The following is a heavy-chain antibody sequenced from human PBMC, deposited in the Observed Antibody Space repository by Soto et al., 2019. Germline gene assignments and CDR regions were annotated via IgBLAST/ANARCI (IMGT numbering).Heavy chain of an antibody. J-gene: IGHJ6*02. CDR3: ARVPEASSWYGRGYYYYGIDV. CDR2: IIPIFGTA. V-gene: IGHV1-69*01. D-gene: IGHD6-13*01. CDR1: GGTFSSYA. Sequence: QVQLVQSGAEVKKPGSSVKVSCKASGGTFSSYAISWVRQAPGQGLEWMGGIIPIFGTANYAQKFQGRVTITPDECTSISYMELSSLRSEDTAVYYCARVPEASSWYGRGYYYYGIDVWGQGTTVTVSS.